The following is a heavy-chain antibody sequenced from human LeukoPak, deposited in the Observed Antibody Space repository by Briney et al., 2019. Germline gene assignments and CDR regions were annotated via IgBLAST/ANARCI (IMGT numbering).Heavy chain of an antibody. CDR2: ISWNSGSI. Sequence: PGRSLRLSCAASGFTFDDYAMHWVRQAPGKGLEWVSGISWNSGSIGYADSVKGRFTISRDNAKNSLYLQMNSLRAEDTALYYCAKRRGIAVAGTGEWGQGTLVTVSS. CDR1: GFTFDDYA. J-gene: IGHJ4*02. CDR3: AKRRGIAVAGTGE. V-gene: IGHV3-9*01. D-gene: IGHD6-19*01.